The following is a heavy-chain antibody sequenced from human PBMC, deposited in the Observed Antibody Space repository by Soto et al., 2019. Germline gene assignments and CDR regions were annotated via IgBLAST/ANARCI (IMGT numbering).Heavy chain of an antibody. CDR1: GFTFSSYG. V-gene: IGHV3-30*18. D-gene: IGHD6-19*01. CDR3: AKDGSQWLPIDY. CDR2: ISYDGSNK. Sequence: QVQLVESGGGVVQPGRSLRLSCAASGFTFSSYGMHWVRQAPGKGLEWVAVISYDGSNKYYADYVKGRFTISRDNSKNTLYLQMNSLRAEATAVYYCAKDGSQWLPIDYWGQGTLVTVSS. J-gene: IGHJ4*02.